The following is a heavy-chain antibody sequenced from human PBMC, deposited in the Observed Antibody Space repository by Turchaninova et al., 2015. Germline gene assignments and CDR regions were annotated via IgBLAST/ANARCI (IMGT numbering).Heavy chain of an antibody. D-gene: IGHD3-22*01. J-gene: IGHJ4*02. CDR3: VRIYGDYYYAFDY. V-gene: IGHV4-39*07. CDR1: GGSISLSVYH. Sequence: QLQLQESGPGLVKPSETLSLTCTVSGGSISLSVYHWGWVRQPPGKGPEWVGSGSYDGRTFYNPSLKSRVTISRETSKNQCSLKLTSVTAADTAVYYCVRIYGDYYYAFDYWGQGTLVTVSS. CDR2: GSYDGRT.